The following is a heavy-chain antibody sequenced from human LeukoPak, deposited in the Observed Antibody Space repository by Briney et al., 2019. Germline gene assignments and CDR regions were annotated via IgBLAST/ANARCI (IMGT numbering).Heavy chain of an antibody. V-gene: IGHV3-73*01. J-gene: IGHJ6*04. CDR2: IKTKADNYAT. D-gene: IGHD6-25*01. CDR3: THPAYYYNVDV. CDR1: GLTFSVSA. Sequence: GGSLKFSCSASGLTFSVSAIHWVRQASGKGLEWVGRIKTKADNYATAYAASVKGRFTISRDDSTNTAYLQMNSLKTEDTAVYYCTHPAYYYNVDVWGKGTTVTVSS.